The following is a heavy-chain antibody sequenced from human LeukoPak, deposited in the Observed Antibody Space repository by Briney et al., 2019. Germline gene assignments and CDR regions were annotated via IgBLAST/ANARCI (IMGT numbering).Heavy chain of an antibody. J-gene: IGHJ4*02. CDR1: GFTLNAYA. CDR3: TKDLMTGFSSGWYFAY. V-gene: IGHV3-23*01. Sequence: GGPLRLSCEGTGFTLNAYAFSWVRQAPGKGLEWIAVTGGSDDNTHYADSVKGRFTISRDNSEKRLFLQMNSLRPDDSALYYCTKDLMTGFSSGWYFAYWGQGTLVTVSS. CDR2: TGGSDDNT. D-gene: IGHD6-19*01.